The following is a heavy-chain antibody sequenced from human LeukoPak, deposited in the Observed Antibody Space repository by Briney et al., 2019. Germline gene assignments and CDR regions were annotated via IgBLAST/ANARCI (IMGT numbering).Heavy chain of an antibody. CDR1: GYTFSVYY. J-gene: IGHJ3*02. CDR3: ARGVLLQGRGAFDI. V-gene: IGHV1-2*02. CDR2: IIPKNGDK. Sequence: ASVKVSCKASGYTFSVYYIHWLRQAPGQGLEWMGWIIPKNGDKNYAQKFRDRVTMTRDTSISTAYMEINSLTSDDTAVYYCARGVLLQGRGAFDIWGQGAMVTVSS. D-gene: IGHD3-10*01.